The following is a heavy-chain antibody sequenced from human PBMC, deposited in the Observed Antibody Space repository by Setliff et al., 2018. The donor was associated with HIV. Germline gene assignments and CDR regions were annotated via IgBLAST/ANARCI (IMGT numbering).Heavy chain of an antibody. CDR2: ISSSSSYI. Sequence: GALRLSCAASGFTFSSYSMNWVRQAPGKGLEWVSSISSSSSYIYYADSVKGRFTISRDNAKNSLYLQMNSLRAEDTAVYYCARVLGDSSSSGYWGQGTLVTVSS. CDR3: ARVLGDSSSSGY. D-gene: IGHD6-6*01. V-gene: IGHV3-21*01. J-gene: IGHJ4*02. CDR1: GFTFSSYS.